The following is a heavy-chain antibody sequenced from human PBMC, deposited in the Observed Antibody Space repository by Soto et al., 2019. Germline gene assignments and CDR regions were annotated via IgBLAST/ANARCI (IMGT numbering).Heavy chain of an antibody. J-gene: IGHJ4*02. V-gene: IGHV3-33*01. CDR2: IWYDGSNK. Sequence: QVQLVESGGGVAQPGRSLRLSCAASGFMFSSHGMHWIRQAPGKGLEWVAVIWYDGSNKYYADSVKGRFTISRDNSKNTLYLQMNSLRVDDTAAYYCVPDTLDYWGQGTVVTVSS. CDR3: VPDTLDY. CDR1: GFMFSSHG.